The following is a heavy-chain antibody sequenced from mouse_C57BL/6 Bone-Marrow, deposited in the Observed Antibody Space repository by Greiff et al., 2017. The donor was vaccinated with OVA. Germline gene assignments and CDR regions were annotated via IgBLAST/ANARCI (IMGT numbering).Heavy chain of an antibody. CDR1: GFTFSSYG. J-gene: IGHJ4*01. CDR2: ISSGGSYT. Sequence: VKLVESGGDLVKPGGSLKLSCAASGFTFSSYGMSWVRQTPDKRLEWVATISSGGSYTYYPDSVKGRFTISRDNAKNTLYLQMSSLKSEDTAMYYCARHLDYWGQGTSVTVSS. V-gene: IGHV5-6*02. CDR3: ARHLDY.